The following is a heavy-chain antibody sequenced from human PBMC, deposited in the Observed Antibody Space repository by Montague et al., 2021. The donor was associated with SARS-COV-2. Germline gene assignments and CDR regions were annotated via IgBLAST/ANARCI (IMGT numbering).Heavy chain of an antibody. D-gene: IGHD2-15*01. CDR2: IDWDGAT. Sequence: PALVKPTQTLTLTCTVSGFSLSTHGVCVTWIRQPPGGALEWLSRIDWDGATHYKPSLKTRLTLSQDTSKNHVVLTVTNVDPADTATYYCARMECGTVSSPDFWDHGIKVTVSS. CDR1: GFSLSTHGVC. J-gene: IGHJ6*02. CDR3: ARMECGTVSSPDF. V-gene: IGHV2-70*11.